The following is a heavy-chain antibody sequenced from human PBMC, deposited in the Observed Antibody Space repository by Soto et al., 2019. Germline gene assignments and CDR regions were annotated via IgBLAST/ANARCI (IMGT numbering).Heavy chain of an antibody. V-gene: IGHV1-3*01. CDR2: INAGNGNT. Sequence: ASAKVSCKASGYTFTSYAMHWVRQAPGQRLEWMGWINAGNGNTKYSQKFQGRVTITRDTSASTAYMELSSLRSEDTAVYYCARDRRGSSGDDINWFDPWGQGTLVTVSS. D-gene: IGHD6-6*01. CDR3: ARDRRGSSGDDINWFDP. J-gene: IGHJ5*02. CDR1: GYTFTSYA.